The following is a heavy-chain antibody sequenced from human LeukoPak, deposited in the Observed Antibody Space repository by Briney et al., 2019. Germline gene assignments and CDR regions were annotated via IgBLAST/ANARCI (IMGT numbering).Heavy chain of an antibody. CDR3: ARVWQQLVGYYYYYYMDV. CDR2: INHSGST. V-gene: IGHV4-34*01. Sequence: SETLSLTCAVYGGSFSGYYWSWIRQPPGKGLEWIGGINHSGSTNYNPSLKSRVTISVDTSKNQFSLKLSSVTAADTAVYYCARVWQQLVGYYYYYYMDVWGKGTTVTVSS. D-gene: IGHD6-13*01. J-gene: IGHJ6*03. CDR1: GGSFSGYY.